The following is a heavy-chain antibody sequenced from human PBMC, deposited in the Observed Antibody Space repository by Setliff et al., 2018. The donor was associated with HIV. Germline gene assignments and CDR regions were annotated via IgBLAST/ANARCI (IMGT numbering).Heavy chain of an antibody. CDR2: MYYSGST. CDR1: GFSISSRYY. J-gene: IGHJ4*02. D-gene: IGHD5-18*01. V-gene: IGHV4-38-2*01. Sequence: PSETLSLTCDVSGFSISSRYYWGWIRQSPGKGLEWIGSMYYSGSTYYTPSLKSRITISLDTSKNQFSLRMRSVTAAGTAVYYCARVFVDTAVLRVLEYYFDSWGRGTLVTVSS. CDR3: ARVFVDTAVLRVLEYYFDS.